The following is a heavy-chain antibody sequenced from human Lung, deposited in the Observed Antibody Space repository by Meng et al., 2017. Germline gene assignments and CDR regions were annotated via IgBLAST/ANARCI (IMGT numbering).Heavy chain of an antibody. CDR1: CGAFSAFS. Sequence: QVHLQQWGVGLFEPSATLSFTCVGSCGAFSAFSWSWIRQPPGKGLEWIGDINHSGRTNYNQSLESRATISVDTSQNNLSLKLSSVTAADSAVYYCARGPTTMAHDFDYWGQGTLVTVSS. J-gene: IGHJ4*02. CDR3: ARGPTTMAHDFDY. D-gene: IGHD4-11*01. CDR2: INHSGRT. V-gene: IGHV4-34*01.